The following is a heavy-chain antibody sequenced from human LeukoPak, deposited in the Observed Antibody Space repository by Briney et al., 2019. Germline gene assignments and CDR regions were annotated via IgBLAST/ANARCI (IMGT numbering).Heavy chain of an antibody. J-gene: IGHJ3*02. V-gene: IGHV1-2*02. CDR3: ARQGPRGAFDM. CDR1: GYTLTRSY. CDR2: INPNRGGT. Sequence: GSVKVSWKGFGYTLTRSYLHWVRQAPGQRLEWMGWINPNRGGTNYAQKFQGRVTMSRDTSISTAYTELSRLRSDDTAVYYCARQGPRGAFDMWGQGTMVTVSS.